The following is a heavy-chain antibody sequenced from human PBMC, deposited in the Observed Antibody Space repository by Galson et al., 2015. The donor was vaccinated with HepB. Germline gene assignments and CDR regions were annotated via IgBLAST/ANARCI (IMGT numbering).Heavy chain of an antibody. V-gene: IGHV1-69*10. CDR3: ARGAEELAPVPGVEYFQH. D-gene: IGHD1-26*01. CDR2: IIPILGIA. Sequence: SVKVSCKASGGTFSSYAISWVRQAPGQGLEWMGGIIPILGIANYAQKFQGRVTITADKSTSTAYMELSSLRSEDTAVYYCARGAEELAPVPGVEYFQHWGQGTLVTVSS. J-gene: IGHJ1*01. CDR1: GGTFSSYA.